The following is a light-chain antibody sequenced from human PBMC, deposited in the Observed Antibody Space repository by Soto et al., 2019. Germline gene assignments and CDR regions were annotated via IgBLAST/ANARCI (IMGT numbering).Light chain of an antibody. Sequence: LALPQSPVFLSLSPGGRATLSCRASQSVSSYLAWYQQKPGQAPRLLIYGASIRATGIPDRFGGSGSGTDFTLTISRLEPEDFAVYYCHQYGVSPLFGPGTKVDIK. CDR3: HQYGVSPL. CDR1: QSVSSY. CDR2: GAS. V-gene: IGKV3-20*01. J-gene: IGKJ3*01.